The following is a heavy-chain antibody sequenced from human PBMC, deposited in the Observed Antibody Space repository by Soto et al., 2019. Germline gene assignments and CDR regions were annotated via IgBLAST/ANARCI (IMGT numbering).Heavy chain of an antibody. V-gene: IGHV3-23*01. J-gene: IGHJ5*02. CDR3: ARVPYYYDSSGSLGGWFDP. CDR2: ISGSGGST. D-gene: IGHD3-22*01. CDR1: GFTFSSYA. Sequence: PXGSLRLSCAASGFTFSSYAMSWVRQAPGKGLEWVSTISGSGGSTYYTDSVKGRFTISRDNSKNTLYLQMNSLRAEDTAVYYCARVPYYYDSSGSLGGWFDPWGQGTLVTVSS.